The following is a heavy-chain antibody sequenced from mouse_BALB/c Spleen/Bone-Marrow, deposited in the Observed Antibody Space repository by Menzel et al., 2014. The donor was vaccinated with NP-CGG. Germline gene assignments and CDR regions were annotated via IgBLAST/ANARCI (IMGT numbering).Heavy chain of an antibody. D-gene: IGHD2-3*01. CDR3: ARREDGYYDAMDY. CDR2: ISSGGGST. V-gene: IGHV5-12-1*01. Sequence: EVQLVESGGGLVKPGGSLKLSCAASGFAFSSYDMSWVRQTPEKRLEWVAYISSGGGSTYYPDTVKGRFTISRDNAKNTPYLQMSSQKSEDTAMYYCARREDGYYDAMDYWGQGTSVTVSS. CDR1: GFAFSSYD. J-gene: IGHJ4*01.